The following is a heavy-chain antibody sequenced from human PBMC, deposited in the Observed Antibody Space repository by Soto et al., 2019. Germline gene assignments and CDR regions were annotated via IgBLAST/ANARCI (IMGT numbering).Heavy chain of an antibody. V-gene: IGHV3-23*01. CDR2: ISGSGGST. CDR1: GFTFSSYA. CDR3: AKDVPVAAAGTWGYYFDY. Sequence: EVQLLESGGGLVQPGGSLRLSCAASGFTFSSYAMSWVRQAPGKGLEWVSAISGSGGSTYYADSVKVRFTISRDNAKNTLYLQMSSLRAEDAAVYYCAKDVPVAAAGTWGYYFDYWGQGTLVTVSS. J-gene: IGHJ4*02. D-gene: IGHD6-13*01.